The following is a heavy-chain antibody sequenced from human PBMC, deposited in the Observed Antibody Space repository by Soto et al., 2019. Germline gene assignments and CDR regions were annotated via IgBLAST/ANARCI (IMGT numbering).Heavy chain of an antibody. CDR2: ISSGGTTT. Sequence: GSLRLSCTASGFSFITHAMIFFRQAAGKGLEWVSSISSGGTTTFYAVSVEGRFTISRDKSKNTLYLQMNSLRADDTAVYYCAREGGSIGGWFGRKFDSWGQGTQVTVSS. CDR3: AREGGSIGGWFGRKFDS. V-gene: IGHV3-23*01. D-gene: IGHD6-19*01. CDR1: GFSFITHA. J-gene: IGHJ4*02.